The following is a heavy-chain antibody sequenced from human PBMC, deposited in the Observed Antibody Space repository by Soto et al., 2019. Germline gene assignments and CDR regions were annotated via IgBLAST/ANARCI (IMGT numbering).Heavy chain of an antibody. CDR1: GYTFTAYY. Sequence: QVQLVQSGAAVKKPGASVKVSCKASGYTFTAYYLHWVRQAPGHGLEWLGWIDPNSGDTKYAQNFEGWVTMTRDTSINTAYLDLSRLKYDDTAVYYCARTPYYDFWSGYSFDYWGQGTLVSVPS. CDR3: ARTPYYDFWSGYSFDY. V-gene: IGHV1-2*04. CDR2: IDPNSGDT. J-gene: IGHJ4*02. D-gene: IGHD3-3*01.